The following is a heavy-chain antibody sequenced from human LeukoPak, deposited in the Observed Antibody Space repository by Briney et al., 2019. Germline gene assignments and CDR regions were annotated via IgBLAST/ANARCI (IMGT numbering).Heavy chain of an antibody. J-gene: IGHJ5*02. CDR2: ISGSGGST. V-gene: IGHV3-23*01. CDR3: ARTVVTSLDP. D-gene: IGHD4-23*01. Sequence: GGSLGLSCAASGFTFSSYAMSWVRQAPGKGLEWVSAISGSGGSTYYADSVKGRFTISRDNAKNSLYLQMNSLRVEDTAVYYCARTVVTSLDPWGQGTLVTVSS. CDR1: GFTFSSYA.